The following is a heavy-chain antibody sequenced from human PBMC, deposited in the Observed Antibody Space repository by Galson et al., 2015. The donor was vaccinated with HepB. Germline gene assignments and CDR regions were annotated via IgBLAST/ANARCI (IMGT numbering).Heavy chain of an antibody. V-gene: IGHV4-39*01. D-gene: IGHD1-1*01. J-gene: IGHJ5*02. CDR1: GGSISTSSYY. Sequence: SETLSLTCTVSGGSISTSSYYWDWIRQPPGKGLEWIGSIYYSGSIYYNPSLKSRVTISVDTSKNQFSLKLTSVNAADTAMYYCARHTVQLKRLLGEWCGRWDQATLVALTS. CDR3: ARHTVQLKRLLGEWCGR. CDR2: IYYSGSI.